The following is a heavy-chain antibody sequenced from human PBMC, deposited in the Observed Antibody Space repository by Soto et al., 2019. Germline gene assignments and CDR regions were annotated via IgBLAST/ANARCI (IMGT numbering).Heavy chain of an antibody. D-gene: IGHD5-12*01. CDR2: ISGSGGST. Sequence: PGGSLRLSCAASGFTFSSYAMSWVRQAPGKGLEWVSAISGSGGSTYYADSVKGRFTISRDNSKNTLYLQMNSLRAEDTAVYYCAKPPEWLRLVDYYYYYYYMDVGGKGTTVTVSS. CDR3: AKPPEWLRLVDYYYYYYYMDV. V-gene: IGHV3-23*01. CDR1: GFTFSSYA. J-gene: IGHJ6*03.